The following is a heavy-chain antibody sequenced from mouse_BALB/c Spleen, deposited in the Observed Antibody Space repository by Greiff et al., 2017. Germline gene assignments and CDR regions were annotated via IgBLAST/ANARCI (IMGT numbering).Heavy chain of an antibody. Sequence: EVQGVESGGGLVQPGGSLKLSCAASGFTFSSYTMSWVRQTPEKRLEWVAYISNGGGSTYYPDTVKGRFTISRDNAKNTLYLQMSSLKSEDTAMYYCARQGGTYAMDYWGQGTSVTVSS. CDR2: ISNGGGST. CDR3: ARQGGTYAMDY. D-gene: IGHD2-14*01. CDR1: GFTFSSYT. J-gene: IGHJ4*01. V-gene: IGHV5-12-2*01.